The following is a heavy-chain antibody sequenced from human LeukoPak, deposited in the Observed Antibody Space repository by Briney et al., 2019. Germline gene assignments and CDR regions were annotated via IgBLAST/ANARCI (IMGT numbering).Heavy chain of an antibody. CDR3: TRVMGSGWYREGSQSTSDY. CDR1: GFTFSSYW. Sequence: GGSLRLSCAASGFTFSSYWMHWVRQAPGKGLVWVSRISTDGSSTSYADAVKGRFTISRDNAKNTLYLQMNSLKTEDTAVYYCTRVMGSGWYREGSQSTSDYWGQGTLVTVSS. CDR2: ISTDGSST. J-gene: IGHJ4*02. D-gene: IGHD6-19*01. V-gene: IGHV3-74*01.